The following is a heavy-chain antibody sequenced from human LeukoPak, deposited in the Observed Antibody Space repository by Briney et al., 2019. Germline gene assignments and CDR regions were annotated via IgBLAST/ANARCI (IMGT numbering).Heavy chain of an antibody. D-gene: IGHD1-26*01. V-gene: IGHV5-51*01. J-gene: IGHJ6*03. Sequence: GESLKISCKGSGYSFTTYWIGWVRQMPGKGLEWVGIIYPGDSDTRYSPSFQGQVTISADKSISTAYLQWSSLKASDTAMYYCARPRGSYTGAYYYFYMDVWGKGTTVTVSS. CDR1: GYSFTTYW. CDR2: IYPGDSDT. CDR3: ARPRGSYTGAYYYFYMDV.